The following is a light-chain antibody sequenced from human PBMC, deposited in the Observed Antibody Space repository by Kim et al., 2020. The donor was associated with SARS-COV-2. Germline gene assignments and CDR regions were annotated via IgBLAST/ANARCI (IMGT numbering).Light chain of an antibody. J-gene: IGLJ3*02. V-gene: IGLV6-57*03. Sequence: KTVTSSGTRSSGGIASNYVQRYQQRTGSAPTTVIYEDNQRPSGVPGRFSGSIDSSSNSASLTISGLKTEDEADYYCQSYDSSNHWVFGGGTQLTVL. CDR3: QSYDSSNHWV. CDR2: EDN. CDR1: SGGIASNY.